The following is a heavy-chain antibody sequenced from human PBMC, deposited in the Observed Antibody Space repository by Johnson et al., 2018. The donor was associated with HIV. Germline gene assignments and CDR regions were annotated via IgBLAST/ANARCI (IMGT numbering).Heavy chain of an antibody. V-gene: IGHV3-30*03. CDR2: ISFDGLNK. Sequence: QMLLVESGGGVVQPGRSLRLSCAASGFSFSSYGMHWVRQAPGKGLEWVAVISFDGLNKNYADSVQGQFTISRDNSKNTLFLHMNSLGADDTAVYYCARGVTGYSYGTWGQGTMVTVSS. CDR1: GFSFSSYG. CDR3: ARGVTGYSYGT. J-gene: IGHJ3*01. D-gene: IGHD5-18*01.